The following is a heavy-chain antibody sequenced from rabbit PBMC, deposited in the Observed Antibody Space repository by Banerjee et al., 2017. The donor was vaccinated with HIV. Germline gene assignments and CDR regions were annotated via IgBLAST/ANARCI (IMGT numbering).Heavy chain of an antibody. Sequence: QSLEESGGDLVKPGASLTLTCTASGFSFSSSYWMCWVRQAPGKGLEWIACIYAGSSGSTYYASWAKGRFTISKTSSTTVTLQMTSLTAADTATYFCARDPTRGYDDYGEKGFNLWGQGTLVTVS. CDR1: GFSFSSSYW. CDR3: ARDPTRGYDDYGEKGFNL. D-gene: IGHD2-1*01. CDR2: IYAGSSGST. V-gene: IGHV1S40*01. J-gene: IGHJ4*01.